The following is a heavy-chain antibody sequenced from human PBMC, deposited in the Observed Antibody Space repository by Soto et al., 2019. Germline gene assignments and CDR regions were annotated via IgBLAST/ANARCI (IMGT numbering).Heavy chain of an antibody. CDR3: VGCKLMATFDY. CDR1: GASISTPGSY. D-gene: IGHD5-12*01. J-gene: IGHJ4*02. V-gene: IGHV4-39*01. CDR2: LYYTGDT. Sequence: PETLCLTCTVSGASISTPGSYWGWVPQSTGTGLQWIGFLYYTGDTYYSPSFKSRVSMSVDMSKNPLSMALRSMTAADTALFCCVGCKLMATFDYSGQGALVTVSA.